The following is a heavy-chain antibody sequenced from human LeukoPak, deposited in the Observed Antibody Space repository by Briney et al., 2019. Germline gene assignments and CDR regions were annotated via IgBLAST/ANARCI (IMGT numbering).Heavy chain of an antibody. Sequence: PSETLSPTCTVSGGSISSYYWSWIRQPPGKGLEWIGYIYYSGSTNYNPSLKSRVTISVDTSKNQFSLKLSSVTAADTAVYYCARSPMVSSYYFDYWGQGTLVTVSS. J-gene: IGHJ4*02. CDR1: GGSISSYY. D-gene: IGHD2-8*01. CDR3: ARSPMVSSYYFDY. V-gene: IGHV4-59*01. CDR2: IYYSGST.